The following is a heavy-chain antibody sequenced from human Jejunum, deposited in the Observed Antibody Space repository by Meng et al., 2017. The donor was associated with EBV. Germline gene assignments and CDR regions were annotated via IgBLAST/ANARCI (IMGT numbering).Heavy chain of an antibody. J-gene: IGHJ4*02. V-gene: IGHV4-4*02. D-gene: IGHD5-24*01. CDR2: IHHSGST. CDR1: GCSISTVNR. CDR3: ARDRGVEDY. Sequence: QLTLQAGGVGLVTTSRTLSLTCAVSGCSISTVNRWSWVCQPTGMGLEYIGEIHHSGSTKYTPSLKSRVTISVDKSNNHFSLKLSSVTAADTAVYYCARDRGVEDYWGQGTLVTVSS.